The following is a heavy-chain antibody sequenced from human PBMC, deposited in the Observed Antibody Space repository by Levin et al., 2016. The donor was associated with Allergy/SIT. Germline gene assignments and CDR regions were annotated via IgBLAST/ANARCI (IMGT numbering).Heavy chain of an antibody. CDR1: GFTFSDYS. Sequence: GGSLRLSCAASGFTFSDYSMNWVRQAPGKGLEWVSYISSRGSYIYYSDSVKGRFTISRDNADNSLYLQMDSLRAEDTAVYYCVRDGSTAMVTRKWSYHDHWGQGTLVTVSS. D-gene: IGHD5-18*01. CDR2: ISSRGSYI. CDR3: VRDGSTAMVTRKWSYHDH. J-gene: IGHJ4*02. V-gene: IGHV3-21*01.